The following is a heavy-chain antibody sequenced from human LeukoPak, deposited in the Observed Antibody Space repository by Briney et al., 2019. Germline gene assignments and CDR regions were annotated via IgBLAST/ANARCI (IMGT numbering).Heavy chain of an antibody. D-gene: IGHD1-26*01. CDR2: IKAKAHGGTI. V-gene: IGHV3-15*01. J-gene: IGHJ4*02. CDR3: TTDGVGVEGATYDN. CDR1: GFTFINAW. Sequence: PGGSLRLSCAASGFTFINAWMAWVRQAPGKGLEWVGRIKAKAHGGTIEYAAPVKGRFTISRDDSKNTLYLQMNGLKTEDTAVYYCTTDGVGVEGATYDNWGQGTLVTVSS.